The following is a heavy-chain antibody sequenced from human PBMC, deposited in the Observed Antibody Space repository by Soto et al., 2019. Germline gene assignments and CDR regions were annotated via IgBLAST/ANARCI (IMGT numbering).Heavy chain of an antibody. CDR1: GGSISSRNW. V-gene: IGHV4-4*02. CDR2: IYHSGST. CDR3: ARLVAGH. Sequence: QVQLQESGPGLVKPSGTLSLTCTVSGGSISSRNWWSWVRQPPGKGLEWIGEIYHSGSTIYKPSLTSRVTISVDKSKNQFSLRLSSVTASDTAVYYCARLVAGHWGQGTLVTVSS. D-gene: IGHD6-13*01. J-gene: IGHJ4*02.